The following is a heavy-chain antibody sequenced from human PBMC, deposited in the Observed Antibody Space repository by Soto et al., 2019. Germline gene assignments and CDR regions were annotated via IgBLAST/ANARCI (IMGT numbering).Heavy chain of an antibody. V-gene: IGHV3-30*03. CDR2: ISYDGSNK. Sequence: QVQLVESGGGVVQPGRSLRLSCAASGFTFSSYYMHWVRQAPGKGLEWVAVISYDGSNKYYADSVKGRFTISRDNSKNTLYVQMNSLRAEDTAVYYCASSGGSFYGYFDYWGQGTLVTVSS. CDR3: ASSGGSFYGYFDY. CDR1: GFTFSSYY. D-gene: IGHD3-10*01. J-gene: IGHJ4*02.